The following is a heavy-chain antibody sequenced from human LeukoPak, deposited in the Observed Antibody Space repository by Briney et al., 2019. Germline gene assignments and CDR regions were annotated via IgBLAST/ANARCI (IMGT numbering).Heavy chain of an antibody. CDR3: ARIPGYCSSTSCFSFDY. Sequence: WVRQPPGKGLEWIGSIYYSGSTYYNPSLKSRVTISVDTSKNQFSLKLSSVTAADTAVYYCARIPGYCSSTSCFSFDYWGQGTLVTVSS. J-gene: IGHJ4*02. CDR2: IYYSGST. D-gene: IGHD2-2*01. V-gene: IGHV4-39*01.